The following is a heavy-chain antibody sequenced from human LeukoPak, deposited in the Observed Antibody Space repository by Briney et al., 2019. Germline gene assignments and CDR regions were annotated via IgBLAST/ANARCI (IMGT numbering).Heavy chain of an antibody. J-gene: IGHJ6*02. V-gene: IGHV6-1*01. CDR1: GDSVSSKSVA. CDR3: ARNYYGIDV. Sequence: SQTLSLTCAISGDSVSSKSVAWNWIRQSPSRGLGWLGKTYYRSKWYNDFAESVKRRISINPDTSKNQFSLQLDSVTPEDTAVYYCARNYYGIDVWGQGTTVTVSS. CDR2: TYYRSKWYN. D-gene: IGHD3-10*01.